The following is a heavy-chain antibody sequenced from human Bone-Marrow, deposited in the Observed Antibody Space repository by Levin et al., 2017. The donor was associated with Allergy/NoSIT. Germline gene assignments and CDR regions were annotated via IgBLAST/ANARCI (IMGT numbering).Heavy chain of an antibody. V-gene: IGHV4-34*01. D-gene: IGHD1-1*01. J-gene: IGHJ4*02. CDR2: INFNGIT. CDR3: ARGGEVPSHYYFDY. CDR1: GESFSGYF. Sequence: PSETLSLTCAVNGESFSGYFWTWIRQSPGKGLEWIGQINFNGITTYNPSLNRRVILSVDPTKKQFSLKLNFLTAADTAVYFCARGGEVPSHYYFDYWGQGTLVTVSS.